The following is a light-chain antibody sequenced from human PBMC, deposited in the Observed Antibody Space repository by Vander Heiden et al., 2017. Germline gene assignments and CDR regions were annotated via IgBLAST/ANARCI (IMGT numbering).Light chain of an antibody. J-gene: IGLJ2*01. V-gene: IGLV2-14*03. CDR2: DNT. CDR3: DSYTTDSIRL. Sequence: QSALTQPASVSGFPGQSISISCTAADIDGHHYVSWYQQHPGRAPRLIIYDNTRRPSGISTRFSASKSGKTASLTISGLQADDEADYYCDSYTTDSIRLFGGGTSLTVL. CDR1: DIDGHHY.